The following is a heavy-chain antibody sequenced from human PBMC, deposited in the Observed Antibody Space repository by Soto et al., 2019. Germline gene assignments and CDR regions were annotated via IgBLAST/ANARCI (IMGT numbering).Heavy chain of an antibody. J-gene: IGHJ5*02. CDR3: ARETYGDYVGYFDP. CDR1: GDSISTDY. D-gene: IGHD4-17*01. V-gene: IGHV4-59*12. CDR2: IYYGGST. Sequence: SSETLSLTCTVSGDSISTDYWSWIRQSPGKGLEWIGFIYYGGSTNYNPSLKSRVTISVDTPKNQFSLKVRSVTAADTAVYYCARETYGDYVGYFDPWGQGIQVTVSS.